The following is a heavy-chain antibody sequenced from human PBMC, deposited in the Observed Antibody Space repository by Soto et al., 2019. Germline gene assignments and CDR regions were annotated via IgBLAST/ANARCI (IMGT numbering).Heavy chain of an antibody. CDR1: GGSISSYY. V-gene: IGHV4-59*01. Sequence: QVQLQESGPGLVKPSETLSLTCTVSGGSISSYYWSWLRQPPGKGLEWIGYIYYSGSTNYNPSLKSRVTISVDTYKHQFSLKLRSVTAADTAVYYCARDNGYSYGYTLDHWGQGTLVTVSS. D-gene: IGHD5-18*01. J-gene: IGHJ4*02. CDR3: ARDNGYSYGYTLDH. CDR2: IYYSGST.